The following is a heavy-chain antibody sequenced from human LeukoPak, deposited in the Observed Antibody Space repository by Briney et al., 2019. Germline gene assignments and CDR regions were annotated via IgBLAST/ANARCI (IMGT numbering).Heavy chain of an antibody. CDR2: IIPIFGTA. CDR3: ARSPAVGSSTSRIQPGYYYYMDV. Sequence: ASVKVSCKASGGTFSSYAISWVRQAPGQGLEWMGGIIPIFGTANYAQKFQGRVTITADESTSTAYMELSSLRSEDTAVYYCARSPAVGSSTSRIQPGYYYYMDVWGKGTTVTVSS. V-gene: IGHV1-69*13. CDR1: GGTFSSYA. J-gene: IGHJ6*03. D-gene: IGHD2-2*01.